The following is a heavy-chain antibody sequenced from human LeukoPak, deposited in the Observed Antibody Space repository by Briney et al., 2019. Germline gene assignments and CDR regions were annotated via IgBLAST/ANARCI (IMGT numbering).Heavy chain of an antibody. V-gene: IGHV3-30*03. D-gene: IGHD6-13*01. J-gene: IGHJ4*02. CDR2: ISYDGSTK. CDR3: TRGVAAAGTWSLDY. Sequence: AGTLRLSCAASGIKFSYSAMRWVRQAPGKGLQWVALISYDGSTKDYVDSVKGRFTTSRDNSRNTLYLQMNSRRPEDTAIYYCTRGVAAAGTWSLDYWGQGSLVTVSS. CDR1: GIKFSYSA.